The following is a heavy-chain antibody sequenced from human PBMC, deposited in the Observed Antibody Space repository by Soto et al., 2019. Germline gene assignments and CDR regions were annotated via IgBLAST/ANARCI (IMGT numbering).Heavy chain of an antibody. J-gene: IGHJ4*02. Sequence: QVQLVESGGGVVQPGKSLRLSCAATGFIFSDYGIHWVRQAPGKGLEWVALIWYDGSKKYYADSVKGRFTVSRDNINSTLYLEMNSLRVEDSAVYYCAREGAVAGSKDLWGQGTLVTVSS. CDR1: GFIFSDYG. CDR2: IWYDGSKK. D-gene: IGHD6-19*01. V-gene: IGHV3-33*01. CDR3: AREGAVAGSKDL.